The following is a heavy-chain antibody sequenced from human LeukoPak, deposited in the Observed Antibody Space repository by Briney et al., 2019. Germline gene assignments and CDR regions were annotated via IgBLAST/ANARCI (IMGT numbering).Heavy chain of an antibody. CDR2: INPNSGGT. CDR1: GYTFTGYY. D-gene: IGHD4-4*01. V-gene: IGHV1-2*02. CDR3: ARIRSNSNYDY. Sequence: ASVKVSCKASGYTFTGYYMHWVRQAPGQGLEWVGWINPNSGGTNYAQKFLGRVTMTRDTSISTAYMELSRLRSDDTAVYYCARIRSNSNYDYWGQGTLVTVSS. J-gene: IGHJ4*02.